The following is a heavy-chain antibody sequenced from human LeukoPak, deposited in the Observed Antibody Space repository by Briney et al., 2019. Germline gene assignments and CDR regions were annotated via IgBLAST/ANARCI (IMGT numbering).Heavy chain of an antibody. CDR2: IYSGGST. Sequence: GGSLRLSCAASGFTFSSYAMHWVRQAPGKGLEWVSVIYSGGSTYYADSVKGRFTISRDNSKNTLYLQMNSLRAEDTAVYYCARALAVASYFDYWGQGTLVTVSS. D-gene: IGHD6-19*01. CDR3: ARALAVASYFDY. V-gene: IGHV3-53*01. J-gene: IGHJ4*02. CDR1: GFTFSSYA.